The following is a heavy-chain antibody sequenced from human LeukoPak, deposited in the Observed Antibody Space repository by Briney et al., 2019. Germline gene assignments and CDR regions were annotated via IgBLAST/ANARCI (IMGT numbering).Heavy chain of an antibody. CDR1: GFTVSSNY. CDR3: ARHIVATKPLDY. Sequence: GGSLRLSCAASGFTVSSNYMSWVRQAPGKGLEWVSVIYSGGSTYYADSVKGRFTISRDNSKNTLYLQMNSLRAEDTAVYYCARHIVATKPLDYWGQGTLVTVSS. D-gene: IGHD5-12*01. J-gene: IGHJ4*02. CDR2: IYSGGST. V-gene: IGHV3-66*04.